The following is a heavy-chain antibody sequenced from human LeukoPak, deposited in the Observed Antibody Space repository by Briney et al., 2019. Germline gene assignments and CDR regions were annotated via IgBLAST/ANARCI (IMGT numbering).Heavy chain of an antibody. CDR2: ISWDGGST. V-gene: IGHV3-43D*03. J-gene: IGHJ6*02. CDR1: GFTFDDYA. Sequence: GGSLRLSCAASGFTFDDYAMHWVRQAPGKGLEWVSLISWDGGSTYYADSVKGRFTISRDNSKNSLYLQMNSLRAEDTALYYCAKDIGTALYYGMDVWGQGTTVTVSS. D-gene: IGHD6-13*01. CDR3: AKDIGTALYYGMDV.